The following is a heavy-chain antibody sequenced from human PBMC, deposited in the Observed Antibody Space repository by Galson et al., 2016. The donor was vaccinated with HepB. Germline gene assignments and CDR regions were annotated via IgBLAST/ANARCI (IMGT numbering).Heavy chain of an antibody. Sequence: ETLSLTCTISGGSFSSFYWTWIRQPPGKGLEWIGYIYYTGSTKYSPSLKSRVNISIDTSKNQFSLKLNSVTAADTAVYYCARAVSTNLGWFDPWGQGTLVTVSS. CDR2: IYYTGST. D-gene: IGHD1-14*01. CDR1: GGSFSSFY. J-gene: IGHJ5*02. V-gene: IGHV4-59*01. CDR3: ARAVSTNLGWFDP.